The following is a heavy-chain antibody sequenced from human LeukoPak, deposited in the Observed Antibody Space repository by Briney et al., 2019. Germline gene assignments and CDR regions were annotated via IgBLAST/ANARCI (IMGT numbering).Heavy chain of an antibody. CDR2: VSDSGSTT. J-gene: IGHJ4*02. CDR1: GFSLSNYA. D-gene: IGHD3-10*01. Sequence: PGGSLRLSCVASGFSLSNYAMTWVRQAPGKGLEWVSSVSDSGSTTLYADSVKGRFTISRDNSKNTLYVQMNSLTAEDTAVYYCANYFGPGSQCEYWGQGTLVTVSS. CDR3: ANYFGPGSQCEY. V-gene: IGHV3-23*01.